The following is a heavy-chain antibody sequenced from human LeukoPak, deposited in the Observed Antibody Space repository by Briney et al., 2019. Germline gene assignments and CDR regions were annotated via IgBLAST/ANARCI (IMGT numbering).Heavy chain of an antibody. V-gene: IGHV4-59*01. D-gene: IGHD6-13*01. Sequence: PSETLSLTCTVSGGSISSYYWSWIRQPPGKGLEWIGYISYSGSTNYNPSLKSRVTISVDTSKNQFSLKLSSVTAADTAVYYCARGPYSSRYDYWGQGTLVTVS. CDR2: ISYSGST. CDR3: ARGPYSSRYDY. J-gene: IGHJ4*02. CDR1: GGSISSYY.